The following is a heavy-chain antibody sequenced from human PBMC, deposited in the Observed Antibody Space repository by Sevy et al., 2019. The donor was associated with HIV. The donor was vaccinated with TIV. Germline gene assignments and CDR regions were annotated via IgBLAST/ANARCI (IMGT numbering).Heavy chain of an antibody. D-gene: IGHD2-2*02. J-gene: IGHJ4*02. Sequence: GGSLRLSCEASGFIFSNYNMNWVRQAPGKGLEWVASISSGSSFTYYADSVKGRFAVSRDNSKNSLSLQMNTVRAADTAVYYCARARDPGYCSGTSCYTGALDLWGQGALVTVSS. V-gene: IGHV3-21*01. CDR1: GFIFSNYN. CDR2: ISSGSSFT. CDR3: ARARDPGYCSGTSCYTGALDL.